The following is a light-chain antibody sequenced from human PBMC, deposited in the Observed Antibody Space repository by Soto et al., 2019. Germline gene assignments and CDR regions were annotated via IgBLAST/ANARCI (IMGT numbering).Light chain of an antibody. CDR2: EGS. CDR1: SSDVGSYNL. Sequence: QSALTQPASVSGSPGQSITISCTGTSSDVGSYNLVSWYQQHPGKAPKLMIYEGSKRPSGVSNRFSGSKSGNTASLTISGLQAEDDADYYCCSYAGRSTLYVVFGGGTKVTVL. CDR3: CSYAGRSTLYVV. J-gene: IGLJ2*01. V-gene: IGLV2-23*01.